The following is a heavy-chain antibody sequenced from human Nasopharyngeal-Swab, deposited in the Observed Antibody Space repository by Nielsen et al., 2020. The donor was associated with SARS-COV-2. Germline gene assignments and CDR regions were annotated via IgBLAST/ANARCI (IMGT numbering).Heavy chain of an antibody. D-gene: IGHD3-10*01. Sequence: ASVKVSCKASGYTFTSYYMHWVRQAPGQGLEWMGIINPSGGSTSYAQKFQGRVTMTRDTSTSTVYMELSSLRSEDTAVYYCASLRFGELSKKRPNYYYGMDVWGQGTTVTVSS. CDR1: GYTFTSYY. CDR3: ASLRFGELSKKRPNYYYGMDV. V-gene: IGHV1-46*01. J-gene: IGHJ6*02. CDR2: INPSGGST.